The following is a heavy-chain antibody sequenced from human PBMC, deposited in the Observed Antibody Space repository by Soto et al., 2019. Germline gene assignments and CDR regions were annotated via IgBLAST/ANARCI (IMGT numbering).Heavy chain of an antibody. CDR2: IIPIFGTA. J-gene: IGHJ6*02. D-gene: IGHD3-3*01. Sequence: SVKVSCKASGGTFSSYAISWVRRAPGQGLEWMGGIIPIFGTANYAQKFQGRVTITTDESTSTAYMELSSLRSEDTAVYYCARGAGDFWSGYYSYYYYGMDVWGQGTTVTVSS. CDR1: GGTFSSYA. CDR3: ARGAGDFWSGYYSYYYYGMDV. V-gene: IGHV1-69*05.